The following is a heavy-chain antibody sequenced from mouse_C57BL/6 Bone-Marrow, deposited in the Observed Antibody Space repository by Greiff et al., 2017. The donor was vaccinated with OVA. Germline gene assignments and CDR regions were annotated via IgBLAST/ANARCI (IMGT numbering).Heavy chain of an antibody. Sequence: VQLKESGPVLVKPGASVKMSCKASGYTFTDYYMNWVKQSHGKSLEWIGVINPYNGGTSYNQKFKGKATLTVDKSSSTAYMELNSLTSEDSAVYYCASYDYYYAMDYWGQRTSVTGSS. D-gene: IGHD2-12*01. CDR3: ASYDYYYAMDY. J-gene: IGHJ4*01. V-gene: IGHV1-19*01. CDR1: GYTFTDYY. CDR2: INPYNGGT.